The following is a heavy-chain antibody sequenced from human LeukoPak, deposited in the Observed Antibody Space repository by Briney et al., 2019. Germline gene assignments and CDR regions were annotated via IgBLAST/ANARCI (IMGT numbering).Heavy chain of an antibody. CDR3: IREYEGGYFDY. J-gene: IGHJ4*02. V-gene: IGHV1-46*01. D-gene: IGHD2-8*01. Sequence: ASVKVSCKPSGYTFTDYYIHWVRQAPGQGLEWIGIIYPSVDTTDSSQKFKGRVTVTRDTSTSTVYMELRTLRSEDTAICYCIREYEGGYFDYWGQGTLVTVSS. CDR1: GYTFTDYY. CDR2: IYPSVDTT.